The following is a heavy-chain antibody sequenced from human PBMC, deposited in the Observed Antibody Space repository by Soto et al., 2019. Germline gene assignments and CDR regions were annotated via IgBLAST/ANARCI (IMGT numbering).Heavy chain of an antibody. D-gene: IGHD2-15*01. J-gene: IGHJ4*02. CDR2: IMPIFGTA. CDR1: GGTFSSYA. Sequence: QVQLVQSGAEVKKPGSSVKVSCKASGGTFSSYAISWVRQAPGQGLEWMGGIMPIFGTANYAQKFQGRVTITADKSTSTAYMELSSLRSEDTAVYYCATHCSGGSCYSWGPGPFDYWGQGTLVTVSS. CDR3: ATHCSGGSCYSWGPGPFDY. V-gene: IGHV1-69*06.